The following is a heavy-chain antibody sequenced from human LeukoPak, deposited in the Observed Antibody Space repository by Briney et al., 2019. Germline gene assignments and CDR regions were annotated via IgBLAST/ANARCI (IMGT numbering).Heavy chain of an antibody. V-gene: IGHV3-21*01. J-gene: IGHJ4*02. CDR2: ISSSSSYI. CDR1: GFTFSSYS. CDR3: ARDLWEVVVAVRFDY. Sequence: GGSLRLSCAASGFTFSSYSMKWVRQAPGKGLERVSSISSSSSYIYYADSVKGRFTISRDNAKNSLYLRMNSLRAEDTAVYYCARDLWEVVVAVRFDYWGQGTLVTVSS. D-gene: IGHD2-15*01.